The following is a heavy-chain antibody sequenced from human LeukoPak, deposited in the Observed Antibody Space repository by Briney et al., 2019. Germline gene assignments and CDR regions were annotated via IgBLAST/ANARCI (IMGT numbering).Heavy chain of an antibody. CDR1: GYTFTSYD. D-gene: IGHD3-10*01. V-gene: IGHV1-8*03. Sequence: AASVKVSCKASGYTFTSYDINWVRQATGQGLEWMGWMNPNSGNTGYAQKFQGRVTITRNTSISTAYMELSSLRSEDTAVYYCARVFMPVHGSGSYYRVNWFDPWGQGTLVTVSS. J-gene: IGHJ5*02. CDR2: MNPNSGNT. CDR3: ARVFMPVHGSGSYYRVNWFDP.